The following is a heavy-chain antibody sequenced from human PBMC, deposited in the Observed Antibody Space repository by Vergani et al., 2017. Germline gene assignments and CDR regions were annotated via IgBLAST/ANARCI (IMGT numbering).Heavy chain of an antibody. J-gene: IGHJ4*02. CDR3: VRDRGCCAGGRGYTEAWDY. V-gene: IGHV3-30-3*01. D-gene: IGHD2-2*02. CDR2: ISFDGTNE. CDR1: GFALNRHA. Sequence: QVQLVESGGGVVQPGTSLRLSCVVSGFALNRHAMYWVRQAPGKGLEWVVGISFDGTNEYYPDLVKGRFTISRDIAKNTLYLQVRSLRLEDTGVYHCVRDRGCCAGGRGYTEAWDYWGQGTPVTVSS.